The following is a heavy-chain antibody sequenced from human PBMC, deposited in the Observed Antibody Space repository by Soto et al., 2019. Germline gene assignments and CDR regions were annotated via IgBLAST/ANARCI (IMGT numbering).Heavy chain of an antibody. V-gene: IGHV1-69*01. Sequence: QVQLVQSGAEVKKPGSSVKVSCKASGGTFSSYAISWVRQAPGQGLEWMGGTIPIFGTANYAQKFQGRVTITADESTSTAYMEQSSLRSEDTAVYYCARCLSGSSSFKPSNCYYGMDVWGQGTTVTVSS. CDR2: TIPIFGTA. J-gene: IGHJ6*02. CDR1: GGTFSSYA. CDR3: ARCLSGSSSFKPSNCYYGMDV. D-gene: IGHD6-13*01.